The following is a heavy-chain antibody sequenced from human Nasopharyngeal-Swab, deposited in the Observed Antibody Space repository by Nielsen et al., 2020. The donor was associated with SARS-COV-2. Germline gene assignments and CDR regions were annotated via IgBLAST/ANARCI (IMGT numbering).Heavy chain of an antibody. J-gene: IGHJ4*02. CDR3: VGDNYGVDY. D-gene: IGHD3-10*01. V-gene: IGHV3-74*01. CDR1: GFTFRTYW. CDR2: IHGDGRNT. Sequence: GESLKISCAASGFTFRTYWMHWVRQAPGKGLEWISEIHGDGRNTNYADSVKGRFTISRDDAKSTLYLQMNSLRVEDTAVYYCVGDNYGVDYWGQGTLVTVSS.